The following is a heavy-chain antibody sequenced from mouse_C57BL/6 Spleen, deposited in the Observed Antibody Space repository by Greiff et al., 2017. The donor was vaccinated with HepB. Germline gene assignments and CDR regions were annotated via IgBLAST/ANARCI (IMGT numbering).Heavy chain of an antibody. CDR1: GYAFSSYW. CDR2: IYPGDGDT. D-gene: IGHD1-1*01. J-gene: IGHJ4*01. V-gene: IGHV1-80*01. Sequence: QVQLQQSGAELVKPGASVKISCKASGYAFSSYWMNWVKQRPGKGLEWIGQIYPGDGDTNYNGKFKGKATLTADKSSSTAHMELRSLTSEDSAVYYCARIYYYGSSYDYYAMDYWGQGTSVTVSS. CDR3: ARIYYYGSSYDYYAMDY.